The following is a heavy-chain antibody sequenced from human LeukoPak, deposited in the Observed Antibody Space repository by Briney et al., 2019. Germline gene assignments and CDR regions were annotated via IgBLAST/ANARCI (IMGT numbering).Heavy chain of an antibody. Sequence: SETLSLTCAVYGGSFSGYYWSWIRQPPGKGLEWIGEINHSGSTNYNPSLKSRVTISVDTSKNQFSLKLSSVTAADTAVYYCARAPPRGAVASNRFFPWGQGTLVTVSS. CDR3: ARAPPRGAVASNRFFP. D-gene: IGHD6-19*01. V-gene: IGHV4-34*01. CDR1: GGSFSGYY. J-gene: IGHJ5*02. CDR2: INHSGST.